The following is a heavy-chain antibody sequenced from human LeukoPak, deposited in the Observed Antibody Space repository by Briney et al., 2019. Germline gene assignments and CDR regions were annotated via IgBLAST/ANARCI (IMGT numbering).Heavy chain of an antibody. D-gene: IGHD6-13*01. V-gene: IGHV3-11*01. CDR1: GFPFSDYY. J-gene: IGHJ1*01. CDR2: ISSSGSTI. Sequence: GGSLRLFCGASGFPFSDYYMSWVPQAPGKGLEGGSYISSSGSTIYYADSVKGRFTISRDNAKNSLYLQMNSLRAEDTAVYYCARVAAAASAEYFQHWGQGTLVTVSS. CDR3: ARVAAAASAEYFQH.